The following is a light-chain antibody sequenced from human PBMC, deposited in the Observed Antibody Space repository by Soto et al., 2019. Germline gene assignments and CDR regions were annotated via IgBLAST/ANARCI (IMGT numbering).Light chain of an antibody. CDR2: EVT. Sequence: LTQPPSASGSPGQSVTISCTGTSSDVGRFNFVSWYQQHPGKAPRLLIYEVTKRPSGVPDRFSGSKSGNAASLTVSGLQAEDEADYFCSSYTGSRDFYVFGTGTKVTVL. V-gene: IGLV2-8*01. J-gene: IGLJ1*01. CDR3: SSYTGSRDFYV. CDR1: SSDVGRFNF.